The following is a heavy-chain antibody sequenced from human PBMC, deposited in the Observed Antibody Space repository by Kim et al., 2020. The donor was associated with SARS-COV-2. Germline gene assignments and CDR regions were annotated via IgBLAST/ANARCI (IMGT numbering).Heavy chain of an antibody. CDR3: ARWTYPSYYYYYYGMDV. V-gene: IGHV3-48*02. CDR2: ISSSSSTI. J-gene: IGHJ6*02. Sequence: GGSLRLSCAASGFTFSSYSMNWVRQAPGKGLEWVSYISSSSSTIYYADSVKGRFTISRDNAKNSLYLQMNSLRDEDTAVYYCARWTYPSYYYYYYGMDVWGQGTTVTVSS. CDR1: GFTFSSYS.